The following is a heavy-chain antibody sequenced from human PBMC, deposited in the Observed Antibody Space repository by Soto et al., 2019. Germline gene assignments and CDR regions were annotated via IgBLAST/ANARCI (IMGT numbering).Heavy chain of an antibody. D-gene: IGHD1-26*01. CDR1: GGSISSNNW. CDR3: ARVYSGSYSDY. V-gene: IGHV4-4*02. CDR2: IFHSGST. Sequence: LSLTCAVSGGSISSNNWWSWVRQPPGKGLEWIGEIFHSGSTHYSPSLKSRVTISVDKSKNQFSLKLTSVTAADTAVYYCARVYSGSYSDYWGQGTLVTVSS. J-gene: IGHJ4*02.